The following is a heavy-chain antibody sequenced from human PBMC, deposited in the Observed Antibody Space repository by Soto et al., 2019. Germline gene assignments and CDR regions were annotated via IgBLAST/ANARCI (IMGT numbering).Heavy chain of an antibody. D-gene: IGHD5-12*01. CDR1: GGSFSGYY. Sequence: PSETLSLTCAVYGGSFSGYYWSWIRQPPGKGLEWIGEINHSGSTNYNPPLKSRVTISVDTSKNQFSLKLSSVTAADTAVYYCARGGYDFGGHLMDTIFDYWGQGTLVTVSS. V-gene: IGHV4-34*01. CDR3: ARGGYDFGGHLMDTIFDY. J-gene: IGHJ4*02. CDR2: INHSGST.